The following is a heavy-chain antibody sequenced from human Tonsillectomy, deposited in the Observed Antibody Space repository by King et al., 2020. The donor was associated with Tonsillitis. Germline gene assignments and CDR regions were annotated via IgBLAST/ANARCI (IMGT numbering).Heavy chain of an antibody. CDR2: ISGSGATT. Sequence: DVQLVESGGGLVQPGGSLRLSCAASGFTFSSYAMNWVRQAPGKGLEWVSTISGSGATTYYADSVKARFTISRDNSMDTLYLQMNSLRAEDTAVYYCDKTYSYRSGTYEETDYWGQGTLVTVSS. V-gene: IGHV3-23*04. CDR1: GFTFSSYA. CDR3: DKTYSYRSGTYEETDY. D-gene: IGHD3-10*01. J-gene: IGHJ4*02.